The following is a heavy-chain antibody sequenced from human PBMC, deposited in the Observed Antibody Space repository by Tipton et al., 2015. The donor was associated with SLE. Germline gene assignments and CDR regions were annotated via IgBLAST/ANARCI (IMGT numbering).Heavy chain of an antibody. CDR3: ARVVTVVATHYYDMDV. CDR1: GGYITSDIYY. J-gene: IGHJ6*02. V-gene: IGHV4-39*07. CDR2: VYESGTT. Sequence: TLSLICFVSGGYITSDIYYWGWIRQPPGKGLEWIGSVYESGTTYYNPSLKSRVTMSVDTSKTQFSLKLSSLTAADTAVYYCARVVTVVATHYYDMDVWGQGTTVSVS. D-gene: IGHD2-15*01.